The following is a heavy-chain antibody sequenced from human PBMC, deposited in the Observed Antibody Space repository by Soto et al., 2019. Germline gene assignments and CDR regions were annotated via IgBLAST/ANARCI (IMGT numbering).Heavy chain of an antibody. CDR1: GGSFSGYY. J-gene: IGHJ6*02. CDR2: INHSGST. V-gene: IGHV4-34*01. D-gene: IGHD6-6*01. CDR3: ARGPRGAARLRHGDYYYGMDV. Sequence: PSETLSLTCAVYGGSFSGYYWSWIRQPPGKGLEWIGEINHSGSTNYNPSLKSRVTISVDTSKNQFSLKLSSVTAADTAVYYCARGPRGAARLRHGDYYYGMDVWGQGTTVTVSS.